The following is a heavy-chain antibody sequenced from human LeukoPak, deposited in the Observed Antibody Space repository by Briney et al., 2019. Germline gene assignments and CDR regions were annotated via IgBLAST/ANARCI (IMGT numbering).Heavy chain of an antibody. CDR1: GGSISSSSYY. Sequence: PSETLSLTCTVSGGSISSSSYYWGWIRQPPGKGLEWIGSIYYSGSTYYNPSLKSRVTISVDTSKNQFSLKLSSVTAADTAVYYCARYICTYYDSSGYLDPWGQGTLVTVSS. CDR2: IYYSGST. CDR3: ARYICTYYDSSGYLDP. J-gene: IGHJ5*02. D-gene: IGHD3-22*01. V-gene: IGHV4-39*07.